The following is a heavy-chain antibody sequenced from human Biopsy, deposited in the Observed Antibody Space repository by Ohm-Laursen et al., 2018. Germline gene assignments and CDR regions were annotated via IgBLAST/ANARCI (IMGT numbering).Heavy chain of an antibody. Sequence: SLRLSCSASGFIFDDYAMHWVRQVPGRGLEWVSGMSWNGGTIGYAGSVRGRFTISRDNAKNSLYLQMNSLRAEDSALYYCVKGYTTGWPQSDAFHIWGQGTVVTVSS. CDR1: GFIFDDYA. V-gene: IGHV3-9*01. CDR2: MSWNGGTI. CDR3: VKGYTTGWPQSDAFHI. J-gene: IGHJ3*02. D-gene: IGHD6-19*01.